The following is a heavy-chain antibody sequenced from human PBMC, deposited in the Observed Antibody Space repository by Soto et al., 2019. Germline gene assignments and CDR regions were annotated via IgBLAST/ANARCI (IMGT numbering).Heavy chain of an antibody. J-gene: IGHJ4*02. D-gene: IGHD6-13*01. CDR1: GGTFSSYA. CDR2: IIPIFGTA. V-gene: IGHV1-69*13. Sequence: GASVKVSCKASGGTFSSYAISWVRQAPGQGLEWMGGIIPIFGTANYAQKFQGRVTITADESTSTAYMELSSLRSEDTAVYYCARSTREQQLALDWGQGTLVTVSS. CDR3: ARSTREQQLALD.